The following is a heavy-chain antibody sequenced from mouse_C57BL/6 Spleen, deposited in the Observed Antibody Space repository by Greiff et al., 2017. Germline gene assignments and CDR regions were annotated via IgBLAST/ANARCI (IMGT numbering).Heavy chain of an antibody. D-gene: IGHD2-4*01. Sequence: EVKLVESGGDLVKPGGSLKLSCAASGFTFSSYCMSWVRQTPDKRLEWVATISSGGSYTYYPDSVKGRCTISRDNAKNTLYLQMSSLRSADTAMYYCARLGYDYDGPYWYFDVWGTGTTVTVSS. CDR1: GFTFSSYC. V-gene: IGHV5-6*01. J-gene: IGHJ1*03. CDR3: ARLGYDYDGPYWYFDV. CDR2: ISSGGSYT.